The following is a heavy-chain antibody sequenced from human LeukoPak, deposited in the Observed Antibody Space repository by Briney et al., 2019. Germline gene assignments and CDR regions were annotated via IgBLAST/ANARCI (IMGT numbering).Heavy chain of an antibody. CDR1: GYTFTSYD. Sequence: GASVKVSCKASGYTFTSYDINWVRQATGQGLEWLGWMNPNSGNTGYPQKFQGRVTITRNTSISTAYMELSSLTSEDTAVYYCAGHRHGYSGYDDSWGQGTLVTVSS. J-gene: IGHJ5*01. D-gene: IGHD5-12*01. V-gene: IGHV1-8*03. CDR2: MNPNSGNT. CDR3: AGHRHGYSGYDDS.